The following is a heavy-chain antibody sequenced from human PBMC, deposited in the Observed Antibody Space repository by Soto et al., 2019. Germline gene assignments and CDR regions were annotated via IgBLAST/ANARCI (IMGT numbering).Heavy chain of an antibody. J-gene: IGHJ6*02. D-gene: IGHD6-19*01. CDR3: ARHGVGVGGWYGMDV. V-gene: IGHV5-51*01. CDR2: IYPGDSDT. Sequence: GESLKISCKGSGYSFTSYWTGWVRQMPGKGLEWMGIIYPGDSDTRYSPSFQGQVTISADKSISTAYLQWSSLKASDTAMYHCARHGVGVGGWYGMDVWGQGTTVTVSS. CDR1: GYSFTSYW.